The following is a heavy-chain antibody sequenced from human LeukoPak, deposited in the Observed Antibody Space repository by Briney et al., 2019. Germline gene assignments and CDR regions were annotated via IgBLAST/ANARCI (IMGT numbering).Heavy chain of an antibody. CDR1: GFTFSSYW. J-gene: IGHJ4*02. V-gene: IGHV3-7*01. CDR2: IKQDGSEK. D-gene: IGHD3-22*01. CDR3: ARASLDYDSSGYYYWYYFDY. Sequence: PGGSLRLSCAASGFTFSSYWMSWVRQAPGKGLEWVANIKQDGSEKYYVDSVKGRFTISRDNAKNSLYLQMNSLRAEDTAVYYCARASLDYDSSGYYYWYYFDYWGQGTLVTVSS.